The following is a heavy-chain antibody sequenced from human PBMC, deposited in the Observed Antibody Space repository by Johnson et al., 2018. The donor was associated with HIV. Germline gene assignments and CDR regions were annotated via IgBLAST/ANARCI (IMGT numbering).Heavy chain of an antibody. J-gene: IGHJ3*02. D-gene: IGHD5-18*01. Sequence: LVQPGRSLRLSCVASGFRFRSYWMTWVRQAPGKGLEWVANIKQDGSEKYYADSVKGRFTISRDNANNSLYLQMNSLRAEDTAVYYCAREVAIGYSYGYLIGAFDIWGQGTMVTVSS. CDR1: GFRFRSYW. CDR2: IKQDGSEK. CDR3: AREVAIGYSYGYLIGAFDI. V-gene: IGHV3-7*01.